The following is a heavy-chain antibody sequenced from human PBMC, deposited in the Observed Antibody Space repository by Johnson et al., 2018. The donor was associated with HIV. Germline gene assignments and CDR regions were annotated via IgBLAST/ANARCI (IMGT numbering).Heavy chain of an antibody. Sequence: EVQLVESGGGLVQPGGSLRLSCVGSGFTFTSYALHWVRQAPGKGLEWVSVIYSGGSPYYADSVLCRFTISRDNSKNSLYLQMNSLRAEDTAVYYCARPLEQLVAFDIWGQGTMVTVSS. CDR3: ARPLEQLVAFDI. D-gene: IGHD6-6*01. J-gene: IGHJ3*02. CDR2: IYSGGSP. V-gene: IGHV3-66*04. CDR1: GFTFTSYA.